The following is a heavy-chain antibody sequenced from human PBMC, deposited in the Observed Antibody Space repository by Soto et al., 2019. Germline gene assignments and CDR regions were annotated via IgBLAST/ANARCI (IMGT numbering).Heavy chain of an antibody. Sequence: PGGSLRLSCAASGFTFSHYAMHWVRQAPGKGLEWVAVISHDGSNKSYADSVKGRFTISRDNSKNTPYLQMNSLRAEDTAVYYCAKEGPETPYYYYGMNVWGQGTTVTVSS. CDR1: GFTFSHYA. CDR3: AKEGPETPYYYYGMNV. CDR2: ISHDGSNK. J-gene: IGHJ6*02. V-gene: IGHV3-30*18. D-gene: IGHD3-16*01.